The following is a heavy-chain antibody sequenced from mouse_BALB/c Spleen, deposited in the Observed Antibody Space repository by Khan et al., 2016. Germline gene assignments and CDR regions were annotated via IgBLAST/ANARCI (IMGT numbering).Heavy chain of an antibody. CDR3: ACNCALPY. CDR2: ILPGSGST. D-gene: IGHD4-1*02. Sequence: QVQLQQSGAELMKPGASVKISCRATGYTFSTYWIEWIKQRPGHGLEWIGQILPGSGSTHYNENVKGKATFTADTYSNTDYMQLSSQTSEDSAVYYCACNCALPYWRHGTTLTVSS. CDR1: GYTFSTYW. V-gene: IGHV1-9*01. J-gene: IGHJ2*01.